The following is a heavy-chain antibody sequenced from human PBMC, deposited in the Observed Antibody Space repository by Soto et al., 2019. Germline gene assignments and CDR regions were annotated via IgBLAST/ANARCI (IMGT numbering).Heavy chain of an antibody. CDR3: AKYTAGKEYYYDSSGGDFDY. Sequence: GGSLRLSCAASGFTFSSYGMHWVRQAPGKGLEWVAVISYDGSNKYYADSLKGRFNISRDNSKNTLYLQMNSLRAEDTAVYYCAKYTAGKEYYYDSSGGDFDYWGQGTLVTVSS. CDR2: ISYDGSNK. D-gene: IGHD3-22*01. CDR1: GFTFSSYG. J-gene: IGHJ4*02. V-gene: IGHV3-30*18.